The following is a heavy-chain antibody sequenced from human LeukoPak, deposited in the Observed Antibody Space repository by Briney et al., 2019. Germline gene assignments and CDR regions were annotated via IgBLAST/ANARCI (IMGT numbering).Heavy chain of an antibody. CDR2: ISHTGST. Sequence: SETLSLTCTVSDGSISSGAYYWTWFRQPPGKGLEWIGYISHTGSTYYSPSLKSRVTISVDMSKNQFSLKLSSVTAADTAVYYCARGDYDILTGYYQHFDYWGQGTLVTVSS. CDR3: ARGDYDILTGYYQHFDY. D-gene: IGHD3-9*01. J-gene: IGHJ4*02. V-gene: IGHV4-30-2*01. CDR1: DGSISSGAYY.